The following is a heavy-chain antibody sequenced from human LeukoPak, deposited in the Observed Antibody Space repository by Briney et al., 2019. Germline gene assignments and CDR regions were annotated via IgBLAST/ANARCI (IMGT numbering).Heavy chain of an antibody. CDR3: ARRRSGYSYGLNWFDP. Sequence: GESLKISCKGSGYSFTSYWIGWVRQMPGKGLEWMGIIYPGDSDTRYSPSFQGQVTISADKSISTAYLQWSSLKASDTAMYYCARRRSGYSYGLNWFDPWGQGTLVTVSS. CDR1: GYSFTSYW. CDR2: IYPGDSDT. V-gene: IGHV5-51*01. J-gene: IGHJ5*02. D-gene: IGHD5-18*01.